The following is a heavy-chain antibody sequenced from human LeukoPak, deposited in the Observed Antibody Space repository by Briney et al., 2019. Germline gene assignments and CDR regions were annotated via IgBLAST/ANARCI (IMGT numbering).Heavy chain of an antibody. D-gene: IGHD3-22*01. J-gene: IGHJ5*02. CDR1: GGTFSSYA. Sequence: SVKVSCKASGGTFSSYAISWVRQAPGQGLEWMGGIIPIFGTANYAQKFQGRVTITTDESTSTAYMELSSLRSEDTAVYYCAGTYDSSGYYSPSWFDPWGQGTLVTVSS. CDR2: IIPIFGTA. V-gene: IGHV1-69*05. CDR3: AGTYDSSGYYSPSWFDP.